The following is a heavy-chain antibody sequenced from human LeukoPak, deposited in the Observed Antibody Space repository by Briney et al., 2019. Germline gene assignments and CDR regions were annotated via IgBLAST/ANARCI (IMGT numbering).Heavy chain of an antibody. V-gene: IGHV1-69*13. CDR1: GYTFTSNY. CDR3: ARRLGYSYGDY. CDR2: IIPIFGTA. D-gene: IGHD5-18*01. Sequence: ASVKVSCKASGYTFTSNYIHWVRQAPGQGLEWMGGIIPIFGTANYAQKFQGRVTITADESTSTAYMELSCLRSEDTAVYYCARRLGYSYGDYWGQGTLVTVSS. J-gene: IGHJ4*02.